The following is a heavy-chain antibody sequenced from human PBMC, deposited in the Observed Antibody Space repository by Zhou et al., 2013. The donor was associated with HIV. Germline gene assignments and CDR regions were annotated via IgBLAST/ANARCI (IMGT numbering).Heavy chain of an antibody. Sequence: QVQLVQSGAEVKKPGSSVKVSCKASGGTFSSYAISWVRQAPGQGLEWMGRIIPILGIANYAQKFQGRVTITADKSTSTAYMELSSLRSEDTAVYYCARLPPGYGDYEGWFDPWGQGTLVTVSS. V-gene: IGHV1-69*04. J-gene: IGHJ5*02. CDR3: ARLPPGYGDYEGWFDP. CDR2: IIPILGIA. D-gene: IGHD4-17*01. CDR1: GGTFSSYA.